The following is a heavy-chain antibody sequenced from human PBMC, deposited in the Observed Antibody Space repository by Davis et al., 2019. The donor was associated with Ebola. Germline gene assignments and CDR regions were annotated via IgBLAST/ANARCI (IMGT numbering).Heavy chain of an antibody. Sequence: GGSLRLSCAASGFTFSSYSMNWVRQAPGKGLEWVSSISSSGSTIYYADSVKGRFTISRDNAKNSLYLQMNSLRAEDTAVYYCARDQTFGLRTPYWGQGTLVTVSS. CDR2: ISSSGSTI. D-gene: IGHD3-10*01. J-gene: IGHJ4*02. V-gene: IGHV3-48*04. CDR3: ARDQTFGLRTPY. CDR1: GFTFSSYS.